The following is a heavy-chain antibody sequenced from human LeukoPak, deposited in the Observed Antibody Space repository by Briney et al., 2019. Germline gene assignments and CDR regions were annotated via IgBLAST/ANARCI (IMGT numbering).Heavy chain of an antibody. CDR2: INHSGST. J-gene: IGHJ4*02. D-gene: IGHD2-21*01. CDR3: ARVIARSLPDY. CDR1: GGFISGYY. Sequence: NPSETLSLTCTVSGGFISGYYWSWIRQPPGKGLEWIGEINHSGSTDYNPSLKSRVTISVDTSKNQFSLKLSSVTAADTAVYYCARVIARSLPDYWGQGTLVTVSS. V-gene: IGHV4-34*01.